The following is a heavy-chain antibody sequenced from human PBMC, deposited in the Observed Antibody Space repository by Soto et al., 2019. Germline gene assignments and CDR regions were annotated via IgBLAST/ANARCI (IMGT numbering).Heavy chain of an antibody. D-gene: IGHD2-8*01. CDR1: GFTFSSYW. J-gene: IGHJ6*02. Sequence: LRLSCAASGFTFSSYWMSWVRQAPGKGLEWVANIKQDGSEKYYVDSVKDRFTISRDNAKNSLYLQMNSLRAEDTAVYYCARDTGLVYYYYYGMDVWGQGTTVTVSS. V-gene: IGHV3-7*01. CDR2: IKQDGSEK. CDR3: ARDTGLVYYYYYGMDV.